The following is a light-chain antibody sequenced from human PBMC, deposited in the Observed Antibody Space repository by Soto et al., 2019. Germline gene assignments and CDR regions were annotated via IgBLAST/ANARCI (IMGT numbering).Light chain of an antibody. CDR3: CSYAAASHV. J-gene: IGLJ1*01. CDR2: DVT. V-gene: IGLV2-11*01. Sequence: QSVLTQPRSVSGSPGQSVTISCTGTSSDVGGYNYVSWYQLHPGKAPKLLIHDVTKRPSGVPDRVSGSKSGNTASLTISGLQAEDEADYYCCSYAAASHVFGTGTKVTVL. CDR1: SSDVGGYNY.